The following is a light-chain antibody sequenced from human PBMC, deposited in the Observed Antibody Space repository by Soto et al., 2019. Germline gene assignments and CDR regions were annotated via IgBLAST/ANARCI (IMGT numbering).Light chain of an antibody. CDR3: QKYNSAPFI. Sequence: DVQMTQSPTSLSASVGDRVTITCRASQAISNYVAWYRQKPGHFPDLLIYAASTLHSGVPSRFSGSGSGTDFTLTFSSLQPEDVATYFCQKYNSAPFIFGPGTKVHIK. V-gene: IGKV1-27*01. J-gene: IGKJ3*01. CDR1: QAISNY. CDR2: AAS.